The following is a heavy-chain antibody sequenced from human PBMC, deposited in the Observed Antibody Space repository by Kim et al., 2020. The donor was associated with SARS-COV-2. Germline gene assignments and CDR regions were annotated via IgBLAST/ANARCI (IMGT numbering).Heavy chain of an antibody. CDR3: ARSGEDCSSTSCYRYWYFDL. D-gene: IGHD2-2*01. Sequence: GGSLRLSCAASGFTFSSYAMSWVRQAPGKGLEWVSAISGSGGSTYYADSVKGRFTISRDNSKNTLYLQMNSLRAEDTAVYYCARSGEDCSSTSCYRYWYFDLWGRGTLVTVSS. J-gene: IGHJ2*01. V-gene: IGHV3-23*01. CDR1: GFTFSSYA. CDR2: ISGSGGST.